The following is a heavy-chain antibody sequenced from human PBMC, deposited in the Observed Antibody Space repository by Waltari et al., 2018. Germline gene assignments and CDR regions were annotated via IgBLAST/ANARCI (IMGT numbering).Heavy chain of an antibody. CDR1: GYSISSGYY. J-gene: IGHJ5*02. Sequence: QVQLQESGPGLVKPSETLSLTCAVSGYSISSGYYWGWIRQPPGKGLEWIGSIYHSGSTYYNPSLNSRVTTSVDTSKNQFSLKLSSVTAADTAVYYCAREGNYYGSGSYPNWFDPWGQGTLVTVSS. CDR2: IYHSGST. CDR3: AREGNYYGSGSYPNWFDP. V-gene: IGHV4-38-2*01. D-gene: IGHD3-10*01.